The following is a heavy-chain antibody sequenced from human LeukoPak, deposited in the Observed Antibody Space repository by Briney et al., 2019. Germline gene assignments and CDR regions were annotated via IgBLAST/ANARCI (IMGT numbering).Heavy chain of an antibody. CDR2: ISSSSTYI. CDR3: ARDLTTVTTAVFAY. V-gene: IGHV3-21*06. CDR1: GFTFSSYS. D-gene: IGHD4-11*01. J-gene: IGHJ4*02. Sequence: GGSLRLSCAASGFTFSSYSMNWVRQAPGKGLEWVSSISSSSTYIYYADSVKGRFTISRDKAKNSRYLQMNSLRAEDTAVYYCARDLTTVTTAVFAYWGQGTLVPVSS.